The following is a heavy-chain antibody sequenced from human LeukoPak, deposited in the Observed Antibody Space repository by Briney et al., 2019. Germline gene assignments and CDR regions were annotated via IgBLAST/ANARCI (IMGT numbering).Heavy chain of an antibody. J-gene: IGHJ4*02. Sequence: GGSLRLSCAATGFTFSNTWMSWVRQAPGKGLKWVGRIKSKATGGTADYAGPVKGRFTISRDDSKNTLYLQMNGLKTEDTAMYLCTTAHLVSGGLYDNWGQGTLVTVSS. V-gene: IGHV3-15*01. D-gene: IGHD1-14*01. CDR1: GFTFSNTW. CDR3: TTAHLVSGGLYDN. CDR2: IKSKATGGTA.